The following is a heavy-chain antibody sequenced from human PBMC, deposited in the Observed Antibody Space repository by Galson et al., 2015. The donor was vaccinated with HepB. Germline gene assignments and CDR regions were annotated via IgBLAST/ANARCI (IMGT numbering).Heavy chain of an antibody. CDR2: ISSSSSTI. Sequence: SLRLSCAASGFTFSSYSMNWVRQAPGKGLEWVSYISSSSSTIYYADSVKGRFTISRDNAKNSLYLQMNSLRAEDTAVYYCARDRGNVDTAMVREGWFDPWGQGTLVTVSS. D-gene: IGHD5-18*01. J-gene: IGHJ5*02. CDR3: ARDRGNVDTAMVREGWFDP. V-gene: IGHV3-48*01. CDR1: GFTFSSYS.